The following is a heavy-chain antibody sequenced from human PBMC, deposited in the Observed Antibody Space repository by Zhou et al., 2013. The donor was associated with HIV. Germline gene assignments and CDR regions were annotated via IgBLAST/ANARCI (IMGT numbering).Heavy chain of an antibody. J-gene: IGHJ6*01. CDR3: ARGGSGSGSYWGLMN. Sequence: QVQLVQSGAEVKKPGSSMKVSCKASGDTFSNYNINWVRHVPGQGLEWMGGVIPIFGTTSYAQKFQGRVTINTDESTSTAYMELSSLRSEDTALYYCARGGSGSGSYWGLMNWGPG. CDR1: GDTFSNYN. V-gene: IGHV1-69*05. CDR2: VIPIFGTT. D-gene: IGHD3-10*01.